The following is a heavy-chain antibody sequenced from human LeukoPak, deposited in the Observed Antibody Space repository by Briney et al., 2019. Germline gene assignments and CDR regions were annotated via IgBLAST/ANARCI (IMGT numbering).Heavy chain of an antibody. Sequence: GGSLRLSCAASGFAFSSYAMSWVRQAPGKGLEWVSAISGSGGSTYYADSVKGRFTISRDNSKNTLYLQMNSLRAEDTAVYYCARERDYYDSSGYYYYYYGMDVWGQGTTVTVSS. CDR2: ISGSGGST. V-gene: IGHV3-23*01. CDR1: GFAFSSYA. CDR3: ARERDYYDSSGYYYYYYGMDV. J-gene: IGHJ6*02. D-gene: IGHD3-22*01.